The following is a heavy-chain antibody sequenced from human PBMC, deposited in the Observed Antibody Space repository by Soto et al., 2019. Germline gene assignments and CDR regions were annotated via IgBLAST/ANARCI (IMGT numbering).Heavy chain of an antibody. CDR1: GGSISSGDYY. V-gene: IGHV4-30-4*01. CDR2: LYYSGST. J-gene: IGHJ6*02. CDR3: ARGDFLAALHGMDV. Sequence: QVQLQESGPGLVKPSQTLSLTCTVSGGSISSGDYYWSWIRQPPGKGMEWIGYLYYSGSTYYNPSLXTXVXXSVDTSKNQFSLKLSSVTAADTAVYYCARGDFLAALHGMDVWGQGTTVTGSS. D-gene: IGHD6-25*01.